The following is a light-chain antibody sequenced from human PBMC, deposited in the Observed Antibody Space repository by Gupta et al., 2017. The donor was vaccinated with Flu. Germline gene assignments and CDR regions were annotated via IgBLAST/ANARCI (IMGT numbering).Light chain of an antibody. V-gene: IGKV3-20*01. CDR2: DAS. J-gene: IGKJ1*01. CDR1: HTVNSF. CDR3: QQYGSSLWT. Sequence: PGETATPSCRASHTVNSFLAWYQQKPGQAPSLLIYDASSRATGIPDRFSGSGSGTDFTLTISRLEPEDFAVYYCQQYGSSLWTFGQGTKVEIK.